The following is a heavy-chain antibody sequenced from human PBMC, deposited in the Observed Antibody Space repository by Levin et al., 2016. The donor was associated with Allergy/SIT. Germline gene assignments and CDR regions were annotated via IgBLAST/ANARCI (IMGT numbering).Heavy chain of an antibody. CDR2: ISYDGSNK. CDR3: AKPFLVGANSPLDY. D-gene: IGHD1-26*01. Sequence: WIRQPPGKGLEWVAVISYDGSNKYYADSVKGRFTISRDNSKNTLYLQMNSLRAEDTAVYYCAKPFLVGANSPLDYWGQGTLVTVSS. V-gene: IGHV3-30*18. J-gene: IGHJ4*02.